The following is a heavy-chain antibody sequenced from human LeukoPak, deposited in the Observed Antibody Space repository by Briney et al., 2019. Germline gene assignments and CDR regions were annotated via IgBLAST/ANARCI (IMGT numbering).Heavy chain of an antibody. CDR3: ARGYCSSTTCYYDY. D-gene: IGHD2-2*01. V-gene: IGHV4-30-2*01. CDR1: GGSISSGSYY. Sequence: SQTLSLTCTVSGGSISSGSYYWSWIRQPPGKGLEWIGYIYHSGSTYYNPSLKSRVTISVDRSKNQFSLKLSSVTAADTAVYYCARGYCSSTTCYYDYWGQGTLVTVSS. J-gene: IGHJ4*02. CDR2: IYHSGST.